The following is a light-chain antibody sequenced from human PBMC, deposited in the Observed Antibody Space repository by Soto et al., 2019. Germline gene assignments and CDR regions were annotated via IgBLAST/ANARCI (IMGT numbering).Light chain of an antibody. CDR3: QQSYNTPRT. CDR2: AAS. CDR1: QYISQY. J-gene: IGKJ1*01. Sequence: DFQMTQSPSSLSASIGDRVTITCRASQYISQYLNWYQQKPGKAPNLLIYAASTLQFGVPSRFTGSGSGTDFSLTISSLQPEDFATYYCQQSYNTPRTFGQGTKVDIK. V-gene: IGKV1-39*01.